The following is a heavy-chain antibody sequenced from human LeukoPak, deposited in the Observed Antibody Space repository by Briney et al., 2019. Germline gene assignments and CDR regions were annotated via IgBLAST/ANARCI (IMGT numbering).Heavy chain of an antibody. D-gene: IGHD1-26*01. CDR1: GFTFSSYA. CDR2: ISGSGGST. CDR3: ARGGSSDNGMDV. V-gene: IGHV3-23*01. J-gene: IGHJ6*02. Sequence: GGSLRLSCAASGFTFSSYAMSWVRQAPGEGLEWVSAISGSGGSTYYADSVKGRFTISRDNSKNTLYLQMNSLRAEDTAVYYCARGGSSDNGMDVWGQGTTVTVSS.